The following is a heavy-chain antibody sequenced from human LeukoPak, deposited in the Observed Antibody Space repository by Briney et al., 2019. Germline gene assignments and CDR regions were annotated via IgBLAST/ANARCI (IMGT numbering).Heavy chain of an antibody. D-gene: IGHD3-22*01. CDR1: GFTFSSYA. J-gene: IGHJ4*02. V-gene: IGHV3-23*01. CDR3: AKDFGSSSSGYYYFDY. CDR2: ISGSGGST. Sequence: GGSLRLSCAASGFTFSSYAMSWVRQAPGKGLEWVSAISGSGGSTYYADSVKGRFTISRDNSKNTLYLQMNSLRAEDTAVYYCAKDFGSSSSGYYYFDYWGQGTLVTVSP.